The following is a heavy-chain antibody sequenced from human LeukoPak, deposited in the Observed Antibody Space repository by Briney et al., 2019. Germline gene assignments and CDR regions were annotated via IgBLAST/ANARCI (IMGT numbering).Heavy chain of an antibody. V-gene: IGHV3-11*01. CDR3: AREGRRPPYYYYYMDV. J-gene: IGHJ6*03. CDR1: GFKFSDYY. CDR2: ISNSSDSI. Sequence: GGSLRLSCAASGFKFSDYYMTWIRQAPGKGLEWVSYISNSSDSIYYADSVEGRFTISRDNAKNTLYLQMNSLRAEDTAVYYCAREGRRPPYYYYYMDVWGKGTTVTISS.